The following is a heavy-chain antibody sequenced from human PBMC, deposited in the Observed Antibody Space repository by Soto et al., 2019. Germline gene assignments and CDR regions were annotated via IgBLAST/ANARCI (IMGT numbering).Heavy chain of an antibody. CDR3: ARNLGGYYGMDV. CDR1: GYTFTSYW. V-gene: IGHV5-10-1*01. Sequence: PWESLKISCNGSGYTFTSYWFSWVRQIPGKGLEWVGRIDLSDSYTNYSPSFQGHVTISADKSISTAYLQWSSLKASDTAMYDCARNLGGYYGMDVWGQGTKVTVT. D-gene: IGHD3-16*01. J-gene: IGHJ6*02. CDR2: IDLSDSYT.